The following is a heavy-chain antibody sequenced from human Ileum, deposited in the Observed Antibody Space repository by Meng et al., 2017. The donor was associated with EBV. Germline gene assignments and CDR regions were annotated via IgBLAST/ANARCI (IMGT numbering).Heavy chain of an antibody. CDR3: AREGPGGMATTPYFDY. J-gene: IGHJ4*02. Sequence: QVQLVQSGAEVKKPXSSVKVSGKASGGTFSSYAISWVRQAPGQGLEWMGGIIPILGIANYAQKFQGRVTITADKSTSTAYMELSSLRSEDTAVYYCAREGPGGMATTPYFDYWGQGTLVNVSS. V-gene: IGHV1-69*10. CDR1: GGTFSSYA. CDR2: IIPILGIA. D-gene: IGHD5-24*01.